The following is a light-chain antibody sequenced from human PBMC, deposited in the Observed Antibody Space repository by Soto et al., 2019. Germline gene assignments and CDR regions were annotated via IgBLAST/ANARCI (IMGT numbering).Light chain of an antibody. Sequence: EIVLTQSPGTLSLSPGERATLSCWASQSINNRYLAWYQQKPGQAPRLLIYAASSRATGIPDRFSGSGSGTDFTLTISRLEPEDFAVYYCQPFGSSPGFTFGPGTKVDIK. CDR2: AAS. J-gene: IGKJ3*01. CDR3: QPFGSSPGFT. CDR1: QSINNRY. V-gene: IGKV3-20*01.